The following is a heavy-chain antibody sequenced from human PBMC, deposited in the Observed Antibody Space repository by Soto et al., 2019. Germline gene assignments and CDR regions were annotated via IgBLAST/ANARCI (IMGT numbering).Heavy chain of an antibody. Sequence: GGSLRLSCAASGFSFSTYGMHWVRQAPGKGLECVAVIWFDGSNKQYADSVKGRFTISRDNSKNTLYLQMNSLIVEDTAVYYCARDNSDSGGYYYFDYWGQGTLVTVSS. D-gene: IGHD3-22*01. CDR2: IWFDGSNK. V-gene: IGHV3-33*01. CDR1: GFSFSTYG. CDR3: ARDNSDSGGYYYFDY. J-gene: IGHJ4*02.